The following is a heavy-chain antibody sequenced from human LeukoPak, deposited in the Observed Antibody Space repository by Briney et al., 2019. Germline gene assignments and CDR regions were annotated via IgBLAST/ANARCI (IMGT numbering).Heavy chain of an antibody. CDR1: GGSISSYY. V-gene: IGHV4-59*08. J-gene: IGHJ4*02. D-gene: IGHD6-13*01. CDR2: IYYSGNT. CDR3: ARRARATAGGDYFDY. Sequence: SETLSLTCTVSGGSISSYYWTWIRQPPGKGLEWIGYIYYSGNTNYNPSLKSRVTISLDTSRNQFSLKLSSVTAADTAVYYCARRARATAGGDYFDYWGQGTLVTVSS.